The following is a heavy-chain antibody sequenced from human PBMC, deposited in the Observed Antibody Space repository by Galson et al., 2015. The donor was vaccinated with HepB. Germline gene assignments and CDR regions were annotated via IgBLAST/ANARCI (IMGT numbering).Heavy chain of an antibody. CDR2: IWYDGSNK. J-gene: IGHJ5*02. Sequence: PGKGLEWVAVIWYDGSNKYYADSVKGRFTISRDNSKNTLYLQMNSLRAEDTAVYYCARDRRPYCGGDCSPWFDPWGQGTLVTVSS. V-gene: IGHV3-33*01. D-gene: IGHD2-21*02. CDR3: ARDRRPYCGGDCSPWFDP.